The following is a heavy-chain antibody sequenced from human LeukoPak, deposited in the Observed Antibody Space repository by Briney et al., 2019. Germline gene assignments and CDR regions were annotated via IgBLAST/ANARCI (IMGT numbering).Heavy chain of an antibody. Sequence: PSERLSLTCTVSGGSISSGDYYWSWIRQPPGKGLEWIGYIYYSGSTYYNPSLKSRVTIAVDTSKNQLSLKLSSVTAADTAVYYCARGFYDSSGYYRYDYWGQGTLVTDCS. CDR2: IYYSGST. CDR3: ARGFYDSSGYYRYDY. CDR1: GGSISSGDYY. D-gene: IGHD3-22*01. J-gene: IGHJ4*02. V-gene: IGHV4-30-4*01.